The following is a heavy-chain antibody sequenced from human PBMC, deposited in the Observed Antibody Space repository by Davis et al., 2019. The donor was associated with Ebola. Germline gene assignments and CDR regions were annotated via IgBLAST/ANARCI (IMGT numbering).Heavy chain of an antibody. CDR1: GGSSSGYY. Sequence: PSETLSLTCAVYGGSSSGYYWSWIRQPPGKGLEWIGEINHSGSTNYNPSLKSRVTISVDTSKNHFSLKLSSVTAADTAVYYCARAGSYRPYYFDDWGQGTLVTVSS. V-gene: IGHV4-34*01. CDR3: ARAGSYRPYYFDD. D-gene: IGHD3-16*02. CDR2: INHSGST. J-gene: IGHJ4*02.